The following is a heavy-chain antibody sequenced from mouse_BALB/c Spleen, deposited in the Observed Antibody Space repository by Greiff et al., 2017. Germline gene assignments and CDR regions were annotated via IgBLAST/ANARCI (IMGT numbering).Heavy chain of an antibody. CDR2: IWGGGST. J-gene: IGHJ4*01. CDR1: GFSLTDYG. CDR3: AKHGAITTVVATPMDY. V-gene: IGHV2-6-5*01. D-gene: IGHD1-1*01. Sequence: QVQLKESGPGLVAPSQSLSITCTVSGFSLTDYGVSWIRQPPGKGLEWLGVIWGGGSTYYNSALKSSLSIRKDNSKSQVFLKMNSLQTDDTAMYYCAKHGAITTVVATPMDYWGQGTSVTVSS.